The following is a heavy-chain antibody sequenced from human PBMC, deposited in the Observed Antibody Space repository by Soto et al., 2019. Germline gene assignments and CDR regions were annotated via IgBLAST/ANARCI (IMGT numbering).Heavy chain of an antibody. V-gene: IGHV4-4*02. CDR1: GGSISSSNW. CDR3: ARVSSAFGVEYYLDY. Sequence: PSETLSLTCAVSGGSISSSNWWSWVRQPPGKGLEWIGEIYHSGSTNYNPSLKSRVTISVDKSKNQFSLKLSSVTAADTAVYYCARVSSAFGVEYYLDYWGQGTLVTVSS. D-gene: IGHD3-16*01. CDR2: IYHSGST. J-gene: IGHJ4*02.